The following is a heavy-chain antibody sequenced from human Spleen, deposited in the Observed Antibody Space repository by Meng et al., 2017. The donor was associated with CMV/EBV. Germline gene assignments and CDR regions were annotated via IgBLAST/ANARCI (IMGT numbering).Heavy chain of an antibody. V-gene: IGHV3-23*01. CDR1: GFTFSSYS. Sequence: GESLKISCAASGFTFSSYSMNWVRQAPGKGLEWVSAISGSGGSTYYADSVKGRFTISRDNSKNTLYLQMNSLRAEDTAVYYCAKDYRQYRWELLGYFDYWGQGTLVTVSS. CDR3: AKDYRQYRWELLGYFDY. D-gene: IGHD1-26*01. CDR2: ISGSGGST. J-gene: IGHJ4*02.